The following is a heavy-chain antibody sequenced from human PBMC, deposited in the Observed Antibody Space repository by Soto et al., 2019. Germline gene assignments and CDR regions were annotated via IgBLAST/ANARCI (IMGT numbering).Heavy chain of an antibody. CDR2: IYYSGVI. V-gene: IGHV4-59*01. D-gene: IGHD3-10*01. CDR3: ARDFDPYYFGLGV. J-gene: IGHJ6*02. CDR1: GASISNYY. Sequence: SETLSLTCSVSGASISNYYWSWIRQPPGKGLEWIGYIYYSGVIKYNPSLKSRVTVSVDTSKNQFSLRLRSVTAADTAVYYCARDFDPYYFGLGVSGQGTTGTVS.